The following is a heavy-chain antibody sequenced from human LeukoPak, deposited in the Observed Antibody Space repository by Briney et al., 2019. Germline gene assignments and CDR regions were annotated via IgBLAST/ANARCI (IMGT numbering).Heavy chain of an antibody. D-gene: IGHD1-26*01. V-gene: IGHV1-46*01. Sequence: ASVKVSCKASGYTFTSYDINWVRQAPGQGLEWMGMTDPSSGNINYPKKFQGRVTVTRDTSTSTLYMELSSLRSDDTAVYYCAREPTGGSCYFDYWGQGTLVTVSS. CDR3: AREPTGGSCYFDY. J-gene: IGHJ4*02. CDR2: TDPSSGNI. CDR1: GYTFTSYD.